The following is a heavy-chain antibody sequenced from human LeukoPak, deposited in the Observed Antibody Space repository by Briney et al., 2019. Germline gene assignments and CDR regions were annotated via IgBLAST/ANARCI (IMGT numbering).Heavy chain of an antibody. CDR3: ATVGWLVHPDWFDP. J-gene: IGHJ5*02. CDR2: FDPEDGET. Sequence: GASVKVSCKVSGYTLTELSMHWVRQAPGKGLEWMGGFDPEDGETIYAQKFQGRVTMTEDTSTDTAYMELSSLRSEDTAVYYCATVGWLVHPDWFDPWGQGTLVTVSS. D-gene: IGHD6-19*01. CDR1: GYTLTELS. V-gene: IGHV1-24*01.